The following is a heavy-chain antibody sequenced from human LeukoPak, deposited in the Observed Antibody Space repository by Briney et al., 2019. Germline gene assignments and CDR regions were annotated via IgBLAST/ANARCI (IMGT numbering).Heavy chain of an antibody. Sequence: SETLSLTCAVYGGSFSGYYWSWIRQPPGKGLEWIGEINHSGSTNYNPSLKSRVTISVDTSKNQFSLKLSSVTAADTALYYCAKSKDSSGWYFDYWGQGTLVTVSS. V-gene: IGHV4-34*01. J-gene: IGHJ4*02. CDR3: AKSKDSSGWYFDY. D-gene: IGHD6-19*01. CDR1: GGSFSGYY. CDR2: INHSGST.